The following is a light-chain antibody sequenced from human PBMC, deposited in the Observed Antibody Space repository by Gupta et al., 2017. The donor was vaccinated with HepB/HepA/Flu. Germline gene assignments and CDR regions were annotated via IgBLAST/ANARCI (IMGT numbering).Light chain of an antibody. CDR1: QSVLYSSDNNNY. Sequence: DIVMTQSPASLAVSLGERATINCKSSQSVLYSSDNNNYLSWYQQKPGQPPKLLIYWASAREYGVPDRFSDSGSGTDFTLTISSLQAEDVAVYYCLQVHNIPWTFGEGPKVEIK. CDR3: LQVHNIPWT. J-gene: IGKJ1*01. CDR2: WAS. V-gene: IGKV4-1*01.